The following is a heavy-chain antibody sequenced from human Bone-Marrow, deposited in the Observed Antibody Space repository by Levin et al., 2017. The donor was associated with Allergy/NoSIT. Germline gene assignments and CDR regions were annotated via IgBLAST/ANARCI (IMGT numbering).Heavy chain of an antibody. J-gene: IGHJ4*02. CDR2: INSDGSST. D-gene: IGHD4-23*01. CDR1: GFTFSSYW. V-gene: IGHV3-74*01. Sequence: GGSLRLSCAASGFTFSSYWMHWVRQAPGKGLVWVSRINSDGSSTSYADSVKGRFTISRDNAKNTLYLQMNSQRAEDTAVYYCARGSTVVIHLDYWGQGTLVTVSS. CDR3: ARGSTVVIHLDY.